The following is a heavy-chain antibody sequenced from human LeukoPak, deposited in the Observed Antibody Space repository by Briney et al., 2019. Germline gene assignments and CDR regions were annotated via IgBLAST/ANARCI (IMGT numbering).Heavy chain of an antibody. V-gene: IGHV4-59*01. CDR1: GGSISSFF. Sequence: SETLSLICTVSGGSISSFFWSWIRQPPGKGLGWIGSIHYSGDTKYNPSLKSRVSLSVDTSKQQFSLRLYSVTAADTSMYFCARDLELERNRWNYFESWGQGTLVTVSS. CDR2: IHYSGDT. J-gene: IGHJ4*02. CDR3: ARDLELERNRWNYFES. D-gene: IGHD1-1*01.